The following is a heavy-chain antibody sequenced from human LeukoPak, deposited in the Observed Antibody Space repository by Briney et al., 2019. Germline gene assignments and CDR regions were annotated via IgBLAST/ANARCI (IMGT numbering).Heavy chain of an antibody. CDR3: TTTPAVAGTD. J-gene: IGHJ4*02. CDR1: GFTFSGSA. Sequence: PGGSLKLSCAASGFTFSGSAMHWVRQASGKGLEWVGRIRSKANSYATAYAASVKGRFTISRDDSKNTAYLQMNSLKTEDTAVYYCTTTPAVAGTDWGQGTLVTVSS. V-gene: IGHV3-73*01. D-gene: IGHD6-19*01. CDR2: IRSKANSYAT.